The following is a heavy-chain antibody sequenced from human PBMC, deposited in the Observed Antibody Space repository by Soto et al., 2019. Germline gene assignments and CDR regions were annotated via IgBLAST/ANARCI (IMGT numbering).Heavy chain of an antibody. Sequence: PSETLSLTCTVSGGSISSYYWSWIRQPPGKGLEWIGYIYYSGSTNYNPSLKSRVTISVDTSKNQFSLKLSSVTAADTAVYYCARVHPGYSSGWSFAYWGQGTLVTVSS. CDR1: GGSISSYY. J-gene: IGHJ4*02. CDR3: ARVHPGYSSGWSFAY. D-gene: IGHD6-13*01. V-gene: IGHV4-59*01. CDR2: IYYSGST.